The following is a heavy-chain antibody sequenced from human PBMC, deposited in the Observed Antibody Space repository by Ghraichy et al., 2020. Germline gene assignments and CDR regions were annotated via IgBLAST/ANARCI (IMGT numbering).Heavy chain of an antibody. Sequence: GGSLRLSCAASGFTFSSYGMHWVRQAPGKGLEWVAVIWYDGSNKYYADSVKGRFTISRDNSKNTLYLQMNSLRAEDTAVYYCARELRTLLWFGTDYYYYMDVWGKGTTVTVSS. J-gene: IGHJ6*03. CDR1: GFTFSSYG. CDR2: IWYDGSNK. D-gene: IGHD3-10*01. V-gene: IGHV3-33*01. CDR3: ARELRTLLWFGTDYYYYMDV.